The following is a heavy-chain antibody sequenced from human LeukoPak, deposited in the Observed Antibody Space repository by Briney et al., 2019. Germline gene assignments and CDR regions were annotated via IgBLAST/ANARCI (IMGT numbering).Heavy chain of an antibody. J-gene: IGHJ4*02. CDR2: IYYSGST. Sequence: SETLSLTCTVSGGSISSSSYYWGWIRQPPGKGLEWIGSIYYSGSTYYNPSLKSRVTISVDTSKNQFSLKLSSVTAADTAVYYCARHFVRLLWFGEVYYFDYWGQGTLVTVSS. CDR3: ARHFVRLLWFGEVYYFDY. CDR1: GGSISSSSYY. D-gene: IGHD3-10*01. V-gene: IGHV4-39*01.